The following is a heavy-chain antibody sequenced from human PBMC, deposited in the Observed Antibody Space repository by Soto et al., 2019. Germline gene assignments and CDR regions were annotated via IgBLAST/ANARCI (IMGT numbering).Heavy chain of an antibody. V-gene: IGHV4-4*02. D-gene: IGHD2-2*01. J-gene: IGHJ5*02. CDR2: SYHSGST. Sequence: QVQLQESGPGLVKPSGTLSLTCAVSSGSISSSNWWSWVRQPPGKGLEWIGESYHSGSTTYNPSLKCRVTISVDKSKNQFSLKLSSVTAADTAVYYWARVPIQPGDWFDPWGQGTLVTVSS. CDR3: ARVPIQPGDWFDP. CDR1: SGSISSSNW.